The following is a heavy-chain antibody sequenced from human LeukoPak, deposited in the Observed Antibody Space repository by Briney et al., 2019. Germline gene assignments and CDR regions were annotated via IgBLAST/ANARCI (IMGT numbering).Heavy chain of an antibody. CDR1: GGSISSYY. D-gene: IGHD1-1*01. Sequence: SETLSLTCTVSGGSISSYYWSWIRQPPGKGLEWIGYIYYSGSTNYNPSLKSRVTISVDTSKNQFSLKLSSMTAADTAVYYCARRLRPTTNWFDPWGQGTLVTVSS. J-gene: IGHJ5*02. CDR2: IYYSGST. CDR3: ARRLRPTTNWFDP. V-gene: IGHV4-59*08.